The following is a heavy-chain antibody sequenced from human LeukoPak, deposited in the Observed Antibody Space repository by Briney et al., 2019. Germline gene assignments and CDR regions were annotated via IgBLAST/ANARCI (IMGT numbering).Heavy chain of an antibody. D-gene: IGHD6-13*01. CDR1: GYTFTSYG. CDR3: ARNPKISSSWYIDYYYYMDV. CDR2: ISAYNGNT. J-gene: IGHJ6*03. Sequence: ASVKVSCKASGYTFTSYGISWVRQAPGQGLEWMGWISAYNGNTNYAQKFQGRVTMTRDTSTSTVYMELSSLRSEDTAVYYCARNPKISSSWYIDYYYYMDVWGKGTTVTISS. V-gene: IGHV1-18*01.